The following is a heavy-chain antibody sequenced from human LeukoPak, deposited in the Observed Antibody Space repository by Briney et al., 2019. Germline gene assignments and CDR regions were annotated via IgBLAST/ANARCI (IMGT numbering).Heavy chain of an antibody. Sequence: GGSLRLSCAGSGFTLGSYEMNWVRQAPGKGLEWVSYISGRGDMIYYTDSVKGRFTISRENAKNSLYLQMNSLRAEDTAVYYCAREQGYSGYDYSYYYYYYMDVWGKGTTVTVSS. CDR3: AREQGYSGYDYSYYYYYYMDV. D-gene: IGHD5-12*01. CDR2: ISGRGDMI. V-gene: IGHV3-48*03. CDR1: GFTLGSYE. J-gene: IGHJ6*03.